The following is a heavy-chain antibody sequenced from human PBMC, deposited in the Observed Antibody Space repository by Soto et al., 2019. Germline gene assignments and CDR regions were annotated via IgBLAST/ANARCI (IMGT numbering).Heavy chain of an antibody. CDR3: ARTSGSYRAHFDY. Sequence: EASVKVSCKASGYTFTGYYMHWVRQAPGQGLEWRGWINPNSGGTNYAQKFQGWVTMTRDTSISTAYMELSRLRSDDTAVYYCARTSGSYRAHFDYWGQGTLVTVSS. V-gene: IGHV1-2*04. CDR2: INPNSGGT. D-gene: IGHD1-26*01. CDR1: GYTFTGYY. J-gene: IGHJ4*02.